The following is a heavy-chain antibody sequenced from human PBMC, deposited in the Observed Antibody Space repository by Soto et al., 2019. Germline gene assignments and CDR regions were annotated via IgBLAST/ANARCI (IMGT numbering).Heavy chain of an antibody. CDR3: ARPGGGSYYGYYYYGMDV. V-gene: IGHV5-51*01. D-gene: IGHD1-26*01. J-gene: IGHJ6*02. Sequence: PGVSVTMPRQWYGESFANYGIGWMRQLQGKGREWMGIIYPGDSDTRYSPSFQGQVTISADKSISTAYLQWSSLKASDTAMYYCARPGGGSYYGYYYYGMDVCGQGNTVTVSS. CDR1: GESFANYG. CDR2: IYPGDSDT.